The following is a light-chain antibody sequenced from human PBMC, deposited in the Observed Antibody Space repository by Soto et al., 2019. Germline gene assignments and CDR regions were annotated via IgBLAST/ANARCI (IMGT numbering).Light chain of an antibody. CDR2: GAS. CDR1: QGIRND. CDR3: LQDHSYPWT. J-gene: IGKJ1*01. Sequence: AIQVTQSPSSLSASVGDRVTITCRASQGIRNDLGWYQQKPGKAPKLLIHGASSLQSGVPSRFRGSASGTEFTLTISSLQPEDLATYYCLQDHSYPWTFGQGTKVDI. V-gene: IGKV1-6*01.